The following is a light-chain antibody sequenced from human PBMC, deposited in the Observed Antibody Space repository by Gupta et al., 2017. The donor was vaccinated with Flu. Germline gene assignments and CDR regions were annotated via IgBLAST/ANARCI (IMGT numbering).Light chain of an antibody. V-gene: IGKV3-20*01. J-gene: IGKJ2*01. CDR2: GAS. Sequence: RLLLYGASSRASGIPDRFSGSGSGTDFTLTIRRLEPDDIAVYYCQQYGSYSYTFGPGTKLEF. CDR3: QQYGSYSYT.